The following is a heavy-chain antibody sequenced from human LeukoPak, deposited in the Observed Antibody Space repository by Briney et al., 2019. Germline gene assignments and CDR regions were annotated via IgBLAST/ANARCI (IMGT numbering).Heavy chain of an antibody. CDR2: INPNSGGT. V-gene: IGHV1-2*02. J-gene: IGHJ4*02. CDR1: GYTFTGYY. Sequence: ASVKVSCKASGYTFTGYYMHWVRQAPGQGLEWMGWINPNSGGTNYAQKFQGRVTMTRDTSISTAYMELSRLRSDDTAVYYCARDVYSYGYCFGIWGQGTLVTVSS. D-gene: IGHD5-18*01. CDR3: ARDVYSYGYCFGI.